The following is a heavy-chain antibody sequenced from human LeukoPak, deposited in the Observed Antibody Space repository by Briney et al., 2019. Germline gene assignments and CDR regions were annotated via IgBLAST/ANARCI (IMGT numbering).Heavy chain of an antibody. CDR3: ARPSYDISVYLYYFDY. D-gene: IGHD3-22*01. Sequence: ASVKVSCKASGYTFTSYGISWVRQAPGQGLEWMGWISAYNGNTNYAQKLQGRVTMTTDTSTSTAYMELRSLRSGDTAVYYCARPSYDISVYLYYFDYWGQGTLVTVSS. V-gene: IGHV1-18*01. CDR2: ISAYNGNT. CDR1: GYTFTSYG. J-gene: IGHJ4*02.